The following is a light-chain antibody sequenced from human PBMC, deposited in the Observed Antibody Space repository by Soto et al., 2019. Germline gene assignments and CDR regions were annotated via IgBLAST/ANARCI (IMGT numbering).Light chain of an antibody. Sequence: QSVLTQPPSVSGSPGQSVTISCSGTSSDVGSRRSVSWYKQAPGSSPKLIIFEVNNRPSGVPDRFSESKSGNTASLTISGLQPEDEADYYCSSYISSITSHVFGTGTKVTVL. CDR2: EVN. CDR3: SSYISSITSHV. CDR1: SSDVGSRRS. J-gene: IGLJ1*01. V-gene: IGLV2-18*02.